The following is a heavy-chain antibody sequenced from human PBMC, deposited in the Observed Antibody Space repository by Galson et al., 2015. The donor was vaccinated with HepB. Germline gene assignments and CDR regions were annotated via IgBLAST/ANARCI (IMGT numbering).Heavy chain of an antibody. V-gene: IGHV5-10-1*01. CDR3: ARSYSSGWYYFDY. CDR2: IDPSDSYT. D-gene: IGHD6-19*01. J-gene: IGHJ4*02. Sequence: ISWMRQMPGKGLEWMGRIDPSDSYTNYSPSFQGHVTISADKSISTAYLQWSSLKASDTAMYYCARSYSSGWYYFDYWGQGTLVTVSS.